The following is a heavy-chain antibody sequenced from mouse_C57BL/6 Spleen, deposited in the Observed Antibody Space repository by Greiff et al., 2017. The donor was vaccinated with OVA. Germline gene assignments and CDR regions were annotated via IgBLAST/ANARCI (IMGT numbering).Heavy chain of an antibody. CDR3: ARRDYGSSYDYAMDY. CDR2: ISSGSSTI. CDR1: GFTFSDYG. V-gene: IGHV5-17*01. D-gene: IGHD1-1*01. J-gene: IGHJ4*01. Sequence: EVQLVASGGGLVKPGGSLKLSCAASGFTFSDYGMHWVRQAPEKGLEWVAYISSGSSTIYYADTVKGRFTISRDNAKNTLFLQMTSLRSEDTAMYYCARRDYGSSYDYAMDYWGQGTSVTVSS.